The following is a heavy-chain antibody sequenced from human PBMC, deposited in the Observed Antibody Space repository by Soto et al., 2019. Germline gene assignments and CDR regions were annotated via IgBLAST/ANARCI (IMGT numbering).Heavy chain of an antibody. J-gene: IGHJ4*02. CDR1: GFTLSRYA. CDR2: ISRDGTNK. CDR3: ARSRSGAVADSFDF. V-gene: IGHV3-30*04. D-gene: IGHD3-10*01. Sequence: LRLSCAASGFTLSRYAIHWVRQAPGKGLEWVAVISRDGTNKYYVDSVKGRFTISRDNSRNTLYLQMNSLRHEDAAVYYCARSRSGAVADSFDFWGQGTLVTVS.